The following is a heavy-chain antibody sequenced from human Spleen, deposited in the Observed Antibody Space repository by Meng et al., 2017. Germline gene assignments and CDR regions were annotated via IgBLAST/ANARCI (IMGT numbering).Heavy chain of an antibody. J-gene: IGHJ5*02. CDR2: ISGSGDKT. CDR3: AKGDDFYSDSSGYYPEWPEP. CDR1: GFTFATYA. D-gene: IGHD3-22*01. V-gene: IGHV3-23*01. Sequence: GESLKISCAASGFTFATYAMSWVRQAPGKGLKWVSDISGSGDKTYYADSVKGRFTISRDNSKNIVYLQMNSLTADDTAVYYCAKGDDFYSDSSGYYPEWPEPWGQGTLVTVSS.